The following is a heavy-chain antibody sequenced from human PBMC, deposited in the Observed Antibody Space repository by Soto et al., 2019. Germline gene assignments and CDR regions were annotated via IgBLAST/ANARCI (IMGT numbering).Heavy chain of an antibody. CDR1: GFTFDDYA. CDR3: AKGGASRIDAFDI. J-gene: IGHJ3*02. D-gene: IGHD3-16*01. CDR2: ISWNSASI. V-gene: IGHV3-9*01. Sequence: GGSLRLSCAASGFTFDDYAMHWVRQAPGKGLEWVSGISWNSASIAYADSVKGRFTISRDNATNSLYLQMNSLRPEDTALYYCAKGGASRIDAFDIWGQGTMVTVSS.